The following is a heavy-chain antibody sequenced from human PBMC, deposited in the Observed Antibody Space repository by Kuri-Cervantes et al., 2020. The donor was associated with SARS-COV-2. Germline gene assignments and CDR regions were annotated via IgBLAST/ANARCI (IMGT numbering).Heavy chain of an antibody. CDR1: GGSFSGYY. Sequence: LRLSCAVYGGSFSGYYWSWIRQPPGKGLEWIGEINHSGSINYNPSLKSRVTVSVDTSKNQFSLKLSSVTAADTAVYYCARVPRITIFGVVSHFDYWGQGTLVTVSS. D-gene: IGHD3-3*01. V-gene: IGHV4-34*09. CDR2: INHSGSI. CDR3: ARVPRITIFGVVSHFDY. J-gene: IGHJ4*02.